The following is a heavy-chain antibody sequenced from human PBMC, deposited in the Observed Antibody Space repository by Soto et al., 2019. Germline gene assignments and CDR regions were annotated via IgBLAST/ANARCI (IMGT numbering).Heavy chain of an antibody. V-gene: IGHV4-59*01. CDR2: IYYSGST. CDR3: ATQLLWFGELI. Sequence: SETLSLTCTVSGGSISSYYWSWIRQPPGKGLGWIGYIYYSGSTNYNPSLKSRVTISVDTSKNQFSLKLSSVTAADTAVYYCATQLLWFGELIWGQGTTVTVSS. J-gene: IGHJ6*02. D-gene: IGHD3-10*01. CDR1: GGSISSYY.